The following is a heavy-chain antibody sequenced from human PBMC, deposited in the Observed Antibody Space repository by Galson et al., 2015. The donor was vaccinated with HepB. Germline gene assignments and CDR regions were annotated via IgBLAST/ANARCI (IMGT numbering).Heavy chain of an antibody. J-gene: IGHJ4*02. Sequence: SVKVSCKASGYTFTSYYMHWVRRAPGQGLEWMGIINPSGGSTSYAQKSQGRVTMTRDTSTSTVYMELSSLRSEDTAVYYCARDSSDSSSWNEVLGGEADYWGQGTLVTVSS. V-gene: IGHV1-46*01. D-gene: IGHD6-13*01. CDR1: GYTFTSYY. CDR3: ARDSSDSSSWNEVLGGEADY. CDR2: INPSGGST.